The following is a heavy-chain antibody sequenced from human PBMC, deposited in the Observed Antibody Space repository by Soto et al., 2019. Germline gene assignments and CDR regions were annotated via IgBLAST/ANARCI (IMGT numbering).Heavy chain of an antibody. V-gene: IGHV1-3*01. J-gene: IGHJ2*01. CDR1: GDTFTRNN. Sequence: QVQLVQSGAEMKKPGASMKVSCKASGDTFTRNNMHWVRQAPGQGLEWMGRINAGNGKTTYSQKFQGRVTITRDTSASTAYMELNSLTSEDTAVYYCARRAAGCGDYWYFDLWGHGTLVTVSS. D-gene: IGHD3-10*01. CDR2: INAGNGKT. CDR3: ARRAAGCGDYWYFDL.